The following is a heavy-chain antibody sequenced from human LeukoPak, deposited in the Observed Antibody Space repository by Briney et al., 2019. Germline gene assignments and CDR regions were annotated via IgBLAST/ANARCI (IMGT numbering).Heavy chain of an antibody. D-gene: IGHD6-25*01. CDR3: GKESDSSGWSWIDA. Sequence: PGGSLRLTCAASGFTFSSYAMHWVRQAPGKGLEWVALISYDGSVKYFGDSVTGRFTISRDNSMNTLFLQMNSLRGDDTAVYYCGKESDSSGWSWIDAWGQGSLVTVSS. V-gene: IGHV3-30*18. J-gene: IGHJ5*02. CDR1: GFTFSSYA. CDR2: ISYDGSVK.